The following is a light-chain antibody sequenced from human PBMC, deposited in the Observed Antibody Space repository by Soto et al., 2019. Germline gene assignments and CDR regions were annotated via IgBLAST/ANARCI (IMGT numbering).Light chain of an antibody. CDR2: GVN. CDR1: SSDFGDDKY. CDR3: GSFTKSRTWV. Sequence: SVLAQPASVSGSPGQSITVSCTGSSSDFGDDKYVSWYQQQPGKGPNLLIYGVNSRPSGISNRFSGSKSGNTASLTISGLQVEDEAQYFCGSFTKSRTWVFGRATKLTV. J-gene: IGLJ3*02. V-gene: IGLV2-14*01.